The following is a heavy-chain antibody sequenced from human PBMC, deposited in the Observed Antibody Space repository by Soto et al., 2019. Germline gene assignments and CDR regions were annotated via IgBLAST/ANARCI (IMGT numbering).Heavy chain of an antibody. CDR3: ATGPTRYSGYDWINGESYYYYGMDV. Sequence: GESLKISCKGSGYSFTSYWIGWVRQMPGKGLEWMGIIYPGDSDTRYSPSFQGQVTISADKSISTAYLQWSSLKASDTAMYYCATGPTRYSGYDWINGESYYYYGMDVWGQGTTVTVSS. D-gene: IGHD5-12*01. CDR2: IYPGDSDT. CDR1: GYSFTSYW. J-gene: IGHJ6*02. V-gene: IGHV5-51*01.